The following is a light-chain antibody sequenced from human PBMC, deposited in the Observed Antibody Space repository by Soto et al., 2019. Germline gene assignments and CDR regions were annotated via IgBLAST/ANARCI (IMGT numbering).Light chain of an antibody. CDR3: QQYGSSSFT. CDR1: QSVSSSY. Sequence: EIVLTQSPGTLSLSSGERATLSCRASQSVSSSYLAWYQQKPGQASRLLVYATSSRATGIPVRFSGSGSGTDFTLTISRLEPEDFAVYYCQQYGSSSFTFGQGTKLEIK. CDR2: ATS. V-gene: IGKV3-20*01. J-gene: IGKJ2*01.